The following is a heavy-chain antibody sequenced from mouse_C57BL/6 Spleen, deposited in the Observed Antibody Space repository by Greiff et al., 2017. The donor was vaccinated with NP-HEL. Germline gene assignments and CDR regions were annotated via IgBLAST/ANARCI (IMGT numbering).Heavy chain of an antibody. CDR3: SRGGTREYFDY. V-gene: IGHV1-15*01. CDR2: IDPETGGT. D-gene: IGHD3-3*01. CDR1: GYTFTDYE. Sequence: QVHVKQSGAELVRPGASVTLSCKASGYTFTDYEMHWVKQTPVHGLEWIGAIDPETGGTAYNQKFKGKAILTADKSSSTAYMELRSLTSEDSAVYYCSRGGTREYFDYWGQGTTLTVSS. J-gene: IGHJ2*01.